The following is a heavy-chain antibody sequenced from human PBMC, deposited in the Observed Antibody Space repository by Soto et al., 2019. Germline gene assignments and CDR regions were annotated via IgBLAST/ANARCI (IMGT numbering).Heavy chain of an antibody. CDR2: IIPIFGTA. D-gene: IGHD2-2*01. J-gene: IGHJ3*02. CDR3: ARGGRYCSSTSCNEGAFDI. V-gene: IGHV1-69*01. Sequence: QVQLVQSGAEVKKPGSSVKVSCKASGGTFSSYAISWVRQAPGQTLEWMGGIIPIFGTANYAQKFQGRVTITADESTSTAYMELSSLRSEDTAVYYCARGGRYCSSTSCNEGAFDIWGEGTMVTFSS. CDR1: GGTFSSYA.